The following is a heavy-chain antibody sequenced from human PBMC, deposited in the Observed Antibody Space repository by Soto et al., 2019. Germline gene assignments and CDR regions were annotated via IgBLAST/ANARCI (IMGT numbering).Heavy chain of an antibody. Sequence: GASVKVSCKASGYTFTSYAMHWVRQAPGQRLEWMGWINAGNGNTKYSQKFQGRVTITRDTSASTAYMELSSLRSEDTAVYYCARDRNPLLDCSSTSCYGAYYYYMDVWGKGTTVTVSS. CDR3: ARDRNPLLDCSSTSCYGAYYYYMDV. CDR2: INAGNGNT. V-gene: IGHV1-3*01. D-gene: IGHD2-2*01. CDR1: GYTFTSYA. J-gene: IGHJ6*03.